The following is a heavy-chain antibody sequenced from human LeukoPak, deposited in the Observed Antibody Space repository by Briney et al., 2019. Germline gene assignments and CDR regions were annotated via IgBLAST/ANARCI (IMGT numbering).Heavy chain of an antibody. V-gene: IGHV3-30*04. D-gene: IGHD3-16*01. Sequence: GGSLRLSCAASGFTFSSYVMHWVRQAPGKGLEWVAVISYDGNNKYYADSVKGRFTISRDNSKNTLYLQMNSPRAEDTAVYYCARGGPLPDYWGQGTLVTVSS. CDR1: GFTFSSYV. CDR2: ISYDGNNK. CDR3: ARGGPLPDY. J-gene: IGHJ4*02.